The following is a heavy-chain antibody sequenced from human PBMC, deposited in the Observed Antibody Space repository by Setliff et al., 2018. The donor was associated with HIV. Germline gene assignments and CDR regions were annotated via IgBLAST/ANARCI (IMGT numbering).Heavy chain of an antibody. J-gene: IGHJ4*02. V-gene: IGHV1-18*01. D-gene: IGHD5-12*01. CDR1: GYTFNNYG. Sequence: ASVKVSCKASGYTFNNYGISWVRQAPGQGLEWMGWINTHSGYTNYAQNVQGRVTVTMDTSTSTAYMELRSLKSDDTAVYYCARGKTWLRFLDYWGQGTLVTFSS. CDR3: ARGKTWLRFLDY. CDR2: INTHSGYT.